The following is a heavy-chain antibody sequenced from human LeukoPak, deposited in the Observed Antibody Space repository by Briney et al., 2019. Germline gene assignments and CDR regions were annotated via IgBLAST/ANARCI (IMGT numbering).Heavy chain of an antibody. Sequence: SETLSLTCAVYGGSFSGYYWSWIRPPPGKGLEWIGEINHSGSTNYNPSLKSRVTISVDTSKNQFSLKLSSVTAADTAVYYCARLRRTAAGTYFDYWGQGTLVTVSS. CDR3: ARLRRTAAGTYFDY. J-gene: IGHJ4*02. CDR1: GGSFSGYY. V-gene: IGHV4-34*01. D-gene: IGHD6-13*01. CDR2: INHSGST.